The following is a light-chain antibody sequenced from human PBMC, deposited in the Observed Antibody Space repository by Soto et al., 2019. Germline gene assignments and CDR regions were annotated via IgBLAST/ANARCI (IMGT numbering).Light chain of an antibody. CDR1: QAISTN. Sequence: AIQLTQSPSSLSASIGDRVTITCRASQAISTNLAWYQHKPGTVPKVLIYDASILESGVPSMFSGSGSGTDFTLIISSLQPEDFATYYCQQFRTYPTFGGGTKVEVQ. V-gene: IGKV1-13*02. CDR3: QQFRTYPT. J-gene: IGKJ4*01. CDR2: DAS.